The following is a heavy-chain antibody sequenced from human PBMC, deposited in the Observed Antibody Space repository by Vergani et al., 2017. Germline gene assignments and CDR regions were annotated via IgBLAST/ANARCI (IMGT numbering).Heavy chain of an antibody. CDR1: GGSFITGGQS. CDR2: IYTSGAP. Sequence: QVQLQESGPGLVKPSQTLSLTCTVSGGSFITGGQSWTCLRQSAGKGLEWIGRIYTSGAPKYYPSLRSRAIMSVDASKQQFSLTLTSVTAADTAVYYCARDGGEYDKDALDVWGQGTKVTVTS. CDR3: ARDGGEYDKDALDV. D-gene: IGHD2-21*01. J-gene: IGHJ3*01. V-gene: IGHV4-61*02.